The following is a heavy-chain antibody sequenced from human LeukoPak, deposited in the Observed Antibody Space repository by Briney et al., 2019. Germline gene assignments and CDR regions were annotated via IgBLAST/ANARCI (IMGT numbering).Heavy chain of an antibody. V-gene: IGHV4-59*08. Sequence: AETLSLTCTVSGGSISSYYWSWIRQPPGKGLEWIGYIYYSGSTNYNPSLKSRVTISVDTSKNQFSLKLSSVTAADTAVYYCARRGRVWQLDYSGEGTLVSASS. J-gene: IGHJ4*02. D-gene: IGHD1-26*01. CDR3: ARRGRVWQLDY. CDR1: GGSISSYY. CDR2: IYYSGST.